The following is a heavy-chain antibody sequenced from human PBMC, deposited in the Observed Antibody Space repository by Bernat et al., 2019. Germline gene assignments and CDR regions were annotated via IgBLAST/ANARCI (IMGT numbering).Heavy chain of an antibody. V-gene: IGHV3-30*03. CDR1: GFTFSSYG. D-gene: IGHD5-24*01. CDR3: ARWLQFNEAFDI. J-gene: IGHJ3*02. Sequence: VQLVESGGGLVKPGGSLRLSCAASGFTFSSYGMHWVRQAPGKGLEWVAVISYDGSNKYYADSVKGRFTISRDNSKNTLYLQMNSLRAEDTAVYYCARWLQFNEAFDIWGQGTMVTVSS. CDR2: ISYDGSNK.